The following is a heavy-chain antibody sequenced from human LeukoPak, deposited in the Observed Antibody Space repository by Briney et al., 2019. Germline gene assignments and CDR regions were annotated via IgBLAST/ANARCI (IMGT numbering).Heavy chain of an antibody. Sequence: NASETLSLTCAVYGGSFSGYYWSWIRQPPGKGLEWIGEINHSGSTNYNPSLKSRVTISVDTSKNQFSLKLSSVTAADTAVYYCARNGRLRYFDWYPGKNWFDPWGQGTLVTVSS. D-gene: IGHD3-9*01. CDR2: INHSGST. CDR1: GGSFSGYY. V-gene: IGHV4-34*01. CDR3: ARNGRLRYFDWYPGKNWFDP. J-gene: IGHJ5*02.